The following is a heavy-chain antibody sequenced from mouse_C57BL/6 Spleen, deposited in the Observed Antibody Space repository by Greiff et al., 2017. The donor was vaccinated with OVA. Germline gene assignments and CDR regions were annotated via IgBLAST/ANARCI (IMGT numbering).Heavy chain of an antibody. V-gene: IGHV5-9-1*02. D-gene: IGHD1-1*01. CDR1: GFTFSSYA. Sequence: VQLKESGEGLVKPGGSLKLSCAASGFTFSSYAMSWVRQTPEKRLEWVAYISSGGDYIYYADTVKGRFTISRDNARNTLYLQMSSLKSEDTAMYYCTRVTVVAGNFDYWGQGTTLTVSS. CDR2: ISSGGDYI. CDR3: TRVTVVAGNFDY. J-gene: IGHJ2*01.